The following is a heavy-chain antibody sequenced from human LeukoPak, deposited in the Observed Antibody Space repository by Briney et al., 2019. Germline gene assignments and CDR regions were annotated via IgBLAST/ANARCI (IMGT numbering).Heavy chain of an antibody. CDR1: GFPLGDYA. Sequence: PGRSLRLSCTASGFPLGDYAMSWVRQAPGKGLEWVGFIRSKAYGGTTEYAASVKGRFTISRDDSKSIAYLQMNSLKTEDTAVYYCTGWDDAFDIWGQGTMVTVSS. V-gene: IGHV3-49*04. CDR2: IRSKAYGGTT. CDR3: TGWDDAFDI. J-gene: IGHJ3*02. D-gene: IGHD6-19*01.